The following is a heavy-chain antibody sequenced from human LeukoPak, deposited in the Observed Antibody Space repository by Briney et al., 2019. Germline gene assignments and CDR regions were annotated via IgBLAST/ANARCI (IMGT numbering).Heavy chain of an antibody. CDR2: ISGSGGIT. V-gene: IGHV3-23*01. CDR1: GFTSNTDGFNTYG. J-gene: IGHJ6*03. D-gene: IGHD5-18*01. Sequence: GGSLRLSCAASGFTSNTDGFNTYGMSWFLQAPGKGLEWISGISGSGGITYYVGSVKGRFTISRDNSKNTLYLQMNSLRAEDTAIYYCARDHKGYIYGYRRGYSDYYYMDVWGKGTTVTVSS. CDR3: ARDHKGYIYGYRRGYSDYYYMDV.